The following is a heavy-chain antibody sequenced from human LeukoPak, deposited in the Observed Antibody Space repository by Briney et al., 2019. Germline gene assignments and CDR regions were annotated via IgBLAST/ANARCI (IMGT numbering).Heavy chain of an antibody. Sequence: PGGSLRLSCAASGFTFDDYGMSWVRQAPGKGLEWVSGINWNGGSTGYADSVKGRFTISRDNAKNSLYLQMNSLRAEDTALYYCARDSYDSSGDAFDIWGQGTMVTVSS. J-gene: IGHJ3*02. CDR2: INWNGGST. CDR3: ARDSYDSSGDAFDI. D-gene: IGHD3-22*01. CDR1: GFTFDDYG. V-gene: IGHV3-20*04.